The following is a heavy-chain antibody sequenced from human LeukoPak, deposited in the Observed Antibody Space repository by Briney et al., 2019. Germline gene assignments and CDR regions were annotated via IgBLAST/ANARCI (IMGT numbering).Heavy chain of an antibody. CDR2: IYYSGST. J-gene: IGHJ4*02. D-gene: IGHD6-13*01. CDR3: VRVRLVEYSSSPYYFDY. CDR1: GGSISSYY. V-gene: IGHV4-59*01. Sequence: SETLSLTCTVSGGSISSYYWSWIRQPPGKGLGWIGYIYYSGSTNYNPSLKSRVTISVDTSKNQFSLKLSSVTAADTAVYYCVRVRLVEYSSSPYYFDYWGQGTLVTVSS.